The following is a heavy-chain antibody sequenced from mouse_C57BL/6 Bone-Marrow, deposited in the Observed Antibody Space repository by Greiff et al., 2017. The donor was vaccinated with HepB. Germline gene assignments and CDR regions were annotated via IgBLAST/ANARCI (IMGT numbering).Heavy chain of an antibody. CDR3: ARGAVWFRLAY. Sequence: VQLQQPGAELVKPGASVKMSCKASGYTFTSYWITWVKQRPGQGLEWIGDIYPGSGSTNYNEKFKSKATRTVDTSSRTAYMQRSSLTSEDSAVYYCARGAVWFRLAYWGQGTLVTVSA. D-gene: IGHD2-2*01. CDR1: GYTFTSYW. J-gene: IGHJ3*01. CDR2: IYPGSGST. V-gene: IGHV1-55*01.